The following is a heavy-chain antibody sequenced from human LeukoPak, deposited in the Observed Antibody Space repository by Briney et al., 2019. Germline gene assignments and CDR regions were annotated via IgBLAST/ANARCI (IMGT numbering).Heavy chain of an antibody. V-gene: IGHV1-58*02. CDR2: IVVGSGNT. D-gene: IGHD3-3*01. Sequence: EASVKVSCKASGFTFSSSAMQWVRQARGQRLEWIGWIVVGSGNTNYAQKFQERVTITRDMSTSTAYMELSSLRSEDTAVYYCAGRSKYYDFWNGYSRDYYYMDVWGKGTTVTISS. J-gene: IGHJ6*03. CDR3: AGRSKYYDFWNGYSRDYYYMDV. CDR1: GFTFSSSA.